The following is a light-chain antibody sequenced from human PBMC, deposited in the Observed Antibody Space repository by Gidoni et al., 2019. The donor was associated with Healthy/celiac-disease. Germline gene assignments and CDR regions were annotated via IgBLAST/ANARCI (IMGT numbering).Light chain of an antibody. J-gene: IGKJ4*01. V-gene: IGKV1-39*01. CDR3: QQSYSTPLT. CDR1: QSISSY. Sequence: IQMTPSPSSLSASVGDRVTITCRASQSISSYLNWYQQKPGKAPKLLIYAASSLQSGVPSRFSGSGSGTDFTLTISSLQPEDFATYYCQQSYSTPLTFGGGTKLEIK. CDR2: AAS.